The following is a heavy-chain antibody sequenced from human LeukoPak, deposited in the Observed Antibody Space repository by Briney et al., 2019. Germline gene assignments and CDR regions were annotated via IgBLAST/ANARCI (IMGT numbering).Heavy chain of an antibody. V-gene: IGHV3-21*01. J-gene: IGHJ4*02. CDR3: ARDWAGSSYDY. CDR2: ISSTSSYI. CDR1: GFTFSSYS. D-gene: IGHD3-10*01. Sequence: GGSLRLSCAASGFTFSSYSIHWVRQTPGKGLEWVPSISSTSSYIYYADSVKGRFTISRDNAKNTVYLQMKSLRAEDTALYYCARDWAGSSYDYWGQGTLVTVSS.